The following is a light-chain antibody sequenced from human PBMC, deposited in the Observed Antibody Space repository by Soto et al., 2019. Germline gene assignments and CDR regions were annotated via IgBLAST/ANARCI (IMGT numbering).Light chain of an antibody. V-gene: IGLV2-14*01. J-gene: IGLJ7*01. Sequence: QSVLTQPASVSGSPGQSITISCTGTSSDIGDYDYVSWYQHLPGKAPKLLIFDVTHRPSGVSDRFSGSKSDSTASLTISGLQAEDEADYYCCLYLGGTSVFGGGTQLTVL. CDR1: SSDIGDYDY. CDR3: CLYLGGTSV. CDR2: DVT.